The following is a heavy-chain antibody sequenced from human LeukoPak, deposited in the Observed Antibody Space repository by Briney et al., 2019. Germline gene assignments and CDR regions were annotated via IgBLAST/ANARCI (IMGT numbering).Heavy chain of an antibody. Sequence: GGSLRLSCAASGFTFSSYAMSWVRQAPGKGLEWVSAISGSGGSTYYADSVKGRFTISRDNAKNSLYLQMNSLRAEDTAVYYCARDIRGFDYWGQGTLVTVSS. CDR2: ISGSGGST. CDR1: GFTFSSYA. J-gene: IGHJ4*02. CDR3: ARDIRGFDY. V-gene: IGHV3-23*01.